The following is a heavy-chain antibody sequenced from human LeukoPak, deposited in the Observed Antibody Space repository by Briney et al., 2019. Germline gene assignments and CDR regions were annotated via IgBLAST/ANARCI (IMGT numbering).Heavy chain of an antibody. D-gene: IGHD5-12*01. V-gene: IGHV4-30-4*08. CDR3: ARDGVYSGYDYTN. CDR2: IYYSGST. CDR1: GGSISSGDYY. Sequence: SETLSLTCTVSGGSISSGDYYLSWIRQPPGKGLEWIGHIYYSGSTYYNPSLKSRVTISVDTSKNQFSLKLSSVTAADTAVYYCARDGVYSGYDYTNWGQGTLVTVSS. J-gene: IGHJ4*02.